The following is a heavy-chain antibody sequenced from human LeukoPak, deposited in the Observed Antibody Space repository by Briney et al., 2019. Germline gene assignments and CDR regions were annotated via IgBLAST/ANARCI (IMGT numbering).Heavy chain of an antibody. J-gene: IGHJ4*02. V-gene: IGHV3-7*01. CDR2: IKQDGGEK. CDR1: GFTFSNYW. CDR3: ARDAPGTGDLDY. D-gene: IGHD7-27*01. Sequence: GGSLRLSCAASGFTFSNYWMNWVRQAPGKGLEWVANIKQDGGEKSYVDSVKGRFTISRDNAKNSLHLQMNSLRAEDTAVYYCARDAPGTGDLDYWGQGTLVTVSS.